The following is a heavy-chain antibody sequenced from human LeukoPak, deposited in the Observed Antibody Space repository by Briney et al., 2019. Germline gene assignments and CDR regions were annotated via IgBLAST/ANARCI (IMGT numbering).Heavy chain of an antibody. CDR3: ARGVAD. CDR1: GGSISSGGYS. V-gene: IGHV4-30-4*07. Sequence: SETLSLTCVVSGGSISSGGYSWSWIRQPPGKGLEWIGYIYYSGSTNYNPSLKSRVTISVDTSKNQFSLKLSSVTAADTAVYYCARGVADWGQGTLVTVSS. J-gene: IGHJ4*02. CDR2: IYYSGST.